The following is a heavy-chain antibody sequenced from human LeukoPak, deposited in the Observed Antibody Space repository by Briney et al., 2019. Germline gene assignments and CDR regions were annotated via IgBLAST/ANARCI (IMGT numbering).Heavy chain of an antibody. CDR2: IYYSGST. J-gene: IGHJ4*02. CDR1: GGSISSYY. Sequence: SETLSLTCTVSGGSISSYYWSWIRQPPGKGLEWIGYIYYSGSTNYNPSLKSRVTISVDTSKNQFSLKLSSETAADTAVYYCARHKYYYDSSGYFDYWGQGTLVTVSS. CDR3: ARHKYYYDSSGYFDY. D-gene: IGHD3-22*01. V-gene: IGHV4-59*08.